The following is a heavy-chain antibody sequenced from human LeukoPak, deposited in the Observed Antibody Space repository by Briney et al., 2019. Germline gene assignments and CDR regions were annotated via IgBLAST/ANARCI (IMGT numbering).Heavy chain of an antibody. CDR3: AKERGYDSVSHYYYYYYMDV. CDR2: INWNGGST. J-gene: IGHJ6*03. D-gene: IGHD5-12*01. Sequence: RTGGSLRLSCAASGFTFDDYGMSWVRQAPGKGLEWVSGINWNGGSTGYADSVKGRFTISRDNAKNSLYLQMNSLRAEDTAVYYCAKERGYDSVSHYYYYYYMDVWGKGTTVTVSS. CDR1: GFTFDDYG. V-gene: IGHV3-20*04.